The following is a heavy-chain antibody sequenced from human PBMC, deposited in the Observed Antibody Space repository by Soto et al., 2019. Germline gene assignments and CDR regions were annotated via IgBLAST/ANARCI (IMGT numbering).Heavy chain of an antibody. CDR1: GGSVSGYF. CDR2: INHSGST. CDR3: AGGPSPGEIRKVVLYYYGMDV. Sequence: QVQLQQWGAGLLKPSETLSLTCAVYGGSVSGYFWSWIRQPPGKGLEWIGEINHSGSTDYNPSLKSRVTISVDTSMNQFSLKLSSVTAADTAVYYCAGGPSPGEIRKVVLYYYGMDVWGQGTTVTVSS. V-gene: IGHV4-34*01. J-gene: IGHJ6*02. D-gene: IGHD3-16*01.